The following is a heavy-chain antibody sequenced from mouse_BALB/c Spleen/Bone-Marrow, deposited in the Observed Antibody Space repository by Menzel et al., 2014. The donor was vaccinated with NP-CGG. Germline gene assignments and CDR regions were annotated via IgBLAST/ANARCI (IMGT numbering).Heavy chain of an antibody. CDR3: ARQVRLFYAMDY. J-gene: IGHJ4*01. D-gene: IGHD2-14*01. V-gene: IGHV1-84*02. Sequence: QVQLKESGPELVKPGASVKISCKASGYTFTDYYINWVKQKPGQGLEWIGWIYPGSGNTKYSEKFKGKATLTVDTSSSTAYMQLSTLTSEDTAVYFCARQVRLFYAMDYWGQGTSVTVSS. CDR2: IYPGSGNT. CDR1: GYTFTDYY.